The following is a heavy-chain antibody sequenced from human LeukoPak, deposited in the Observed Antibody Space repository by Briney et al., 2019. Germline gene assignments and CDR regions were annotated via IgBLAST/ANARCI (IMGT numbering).Heavy chain of an antibody. J-gene: IGHJ6*03. CDR3: ASPRYNWNYPDV. Sequence: ASVTVSCKASGYTFTDYYLHWVRQAPGQGLEWMGWISPNSGDTNSAQKFQGRVTMTRDTSISTAYMELSWLRTDDTAVYYCASPRYNWNYPDVWGKGTTVTVSS. CDR2: ISPNSGDT. V-gene: IGHV1-2*02. CDR1: GYTFTDYY. D-gene: IGHD1-20*01.